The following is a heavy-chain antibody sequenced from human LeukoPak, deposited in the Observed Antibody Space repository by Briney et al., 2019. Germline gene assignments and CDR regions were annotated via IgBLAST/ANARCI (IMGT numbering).Heavy chain of an antibody. J-gene: IGHJ4*02. V-gene: IGHV3-30*02. D-gene: IGHD6-6*01. CDR2: IRYDGSNK. Sequence: GGSLRLSCAASGFTFSSYGMHWVRQAPGKGLEWVAFIRYDGSNKYYADSVKGRFTISRDNSKNTLYLQMNSLRAEDTAVYYCAKAKVYSSSALDYWGQGTLVTVSS. CDR1: GFTFSSYG. CDR3: AKAKVYSSSALDY.